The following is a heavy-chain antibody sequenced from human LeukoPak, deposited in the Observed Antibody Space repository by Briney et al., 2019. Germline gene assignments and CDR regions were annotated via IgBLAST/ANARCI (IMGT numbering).Heavy chain of an antibody. CDR1: GFTFSSYA. D-gene: IGHD3-9*01. V-gene: IGHV3-23*01. CDR3: AKDSDAAGYYYFDY. J-gene: IGHJ4*02. Sequence: PGGSLRLSCAASGFTFSSYAMSWVRQAPGKGLEWVSAISGSGGSTYYADSVKGRFTISRDNSKNTLYLQMNSLRAEDTAVYDCAKDSDAAGYYYFDYWGQGTLVTVSS. CDR2: ISGSGGST.